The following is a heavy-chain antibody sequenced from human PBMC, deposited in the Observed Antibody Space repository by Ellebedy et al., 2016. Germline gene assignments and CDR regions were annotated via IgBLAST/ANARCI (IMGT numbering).Heavy chain of an antibody. Sequence: ASVKVSCXASGYTFTSYYMHWVRQAPGQGLEWMGIINPSGGSTSYAQKFQGRVTMTRDTSTSTVYMELSSLRSEDTAVYYCARGGSGSYSYYYYGMDVWGQGTTVTVSS. D-gene: IGHD3-10*01. V-gene: IGHV1-46*01. CDR3: ARGGSGSYSYYYYGMDV. CDR1: GYTFTSYY. CDR2: INPSGGST. J-gene: IGHJ6*02.